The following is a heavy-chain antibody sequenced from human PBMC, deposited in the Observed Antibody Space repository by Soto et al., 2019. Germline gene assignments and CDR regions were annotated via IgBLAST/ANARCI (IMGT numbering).Heavy chain of an antibody. J-gene: IGHJ1*01. CDR3: ASSELATLRDTEYFHH. V-gene: IGHV4-59*01. D-gene: IGHD5-12*01. CDR2: IYYSGGT. CDR1: GGSISSYH. Sequence: SETLSLTCTVSGGSISSYHWSWIRQPPGKGLEWIGYIYYSGGTNYNPSLKSRVTISVDSSKSQFALKLTSVTAADTAVYFCASSELATLRDTEYFHHWGQGTLVTVSS.